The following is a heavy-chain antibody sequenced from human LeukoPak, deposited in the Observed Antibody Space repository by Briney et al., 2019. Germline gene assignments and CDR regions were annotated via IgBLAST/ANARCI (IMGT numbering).Heavy chain of an antibody. CDR2: ISSSSSYI. CDR3: ARSRGLGYPPSDY. D-gene: IGHD3/OR15-3a*01. J-gene: IGHJ4*02. V-gene: IGHV3-21*01. Sequence: KPGGSLRLSCAASGFTFSSYSMNWVRQAPGKGLEWVSSISSSSSYIYYADSVKGRFTISRDNAKNSLYLQMNSLRAEDTAVYYCARSRGLGYPPSDYWGQGTLVTVSS. CDR1: GFTFSSYS.